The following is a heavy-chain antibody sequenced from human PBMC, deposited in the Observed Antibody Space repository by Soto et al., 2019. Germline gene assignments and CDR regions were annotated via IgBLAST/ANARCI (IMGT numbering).Heavy chain of an antibody. CDR2: ISAYNGNT. CDR1: GYTFTSYG. V-gene: IGHV1-18*01. J-gene: IGHJ4*02. Sequence: VKVSCKASGYTFTSYGISWVRQAPGQGLEWMGWISAYNGNTNYAQKLQGRVTITTDTSTSKAYMELRSLRSDATAVYYCARGVYSSLRIPSYYFDYWGQGPLVTVSS. D-gene: IGHD6-6*01. CDR3: ARGVYSSLRIPSYYFDY.